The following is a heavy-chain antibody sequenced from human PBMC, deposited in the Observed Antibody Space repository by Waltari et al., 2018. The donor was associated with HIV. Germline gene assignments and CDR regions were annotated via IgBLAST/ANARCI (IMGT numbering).Heavy chain of an antibody. V-gene: IGHV3-48*02. D-gene: IGHD3-9*01. CDR3: ARDTLNFYFGLDV. Sequence: EEQLVEAGGGGVIKPGESLRLSCVGSGFTFSQYAMNWVRQAPGKGREWIAYISRESTNIQYADSVKGRFTVSRDNAKESLYLQMNSLRDGDTAVYYCARDTLNFYFGLDVWGQGTTVTVSS. J-gene: IGHJ6*02. CDR1: GFTFSQYA. CDR2: ISRESTNI.